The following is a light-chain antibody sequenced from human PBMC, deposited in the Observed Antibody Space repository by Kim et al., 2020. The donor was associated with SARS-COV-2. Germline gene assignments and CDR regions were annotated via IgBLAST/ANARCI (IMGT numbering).Light chain of an antibody. CDR1: GSNIGKNY. V-gene: IGLV1-51*01. CDR3: GTWNSSLSAVV. J-gene: IGLJ2*01. Sequence: GPKVTISCSGSGSNIGKNYVSWYQQLPKTAPKLLIYDNKERPSGIPDRFSGSKSGTSATLGITGLQTGDEADYYCGTWNSSLSAVVFGGGTQLTVL. CDR2: DNK.